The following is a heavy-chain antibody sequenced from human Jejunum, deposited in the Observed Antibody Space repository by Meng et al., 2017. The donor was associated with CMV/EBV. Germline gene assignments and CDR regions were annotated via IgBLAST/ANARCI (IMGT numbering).Heavy chain of an antibody. CDR3: ARGPGASTREGFDY. J-gene: IGHJ4*02. CDR1: GVSINNSY. D-gene: IGHD1-26*01. V-gene: IGHV4-4*07. CDR2: FYSSDTY. Sequence: QTQLRESGPGLLKPSENMSLACTDPGVSINNSYWSWIRQAAEKGLECIWRFYSSDTYNYHPSLNSRVSMSLDTSKNQFSLNLRSVTAADTAIYYCARGPGASTREGFDYWGLGTLVTVSS.